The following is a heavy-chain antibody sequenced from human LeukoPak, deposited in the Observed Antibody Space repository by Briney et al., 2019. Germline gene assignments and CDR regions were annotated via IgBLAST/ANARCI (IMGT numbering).Heavy chain of an antibody. J-gene: IGHJ4*02. CDR3: ARETYYYDSSGYYYGPIFDY. CDR2: IYSGGST. CDR1: GGSISSYY. D-gene: IGHD3-22*01. Sequence: TSETLSLTCTVSGGSISSYYWSWVRQAPGKGLEWVSVIYSGGSTYYADSVKGRFTISRDNSKNTLYLQMNSLRAEDTAVYYCARETYYYDSSGYYYGPIFDYWGQGTLVTVSS. V-gene: IGHV3-66*01.